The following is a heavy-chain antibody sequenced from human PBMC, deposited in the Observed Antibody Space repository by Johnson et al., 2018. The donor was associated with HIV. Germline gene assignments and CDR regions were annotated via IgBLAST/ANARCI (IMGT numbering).Heavy chain of an antibody. CDR2: IKQDGSEK. CDR1: GFTFSSYW. V-gene: IGHV3-7*01. J-gene: IGHJ3*02. D-gene: IGHD1-7*01. CDR3: ARVGSYNWNYDGAFDI. Sequence: VLLVESGGGVVQPGGSLRLSCVASGFTFSSYWMSWVRQAPGKGLEWVANIKQDGSEKYYVDSVKGRFTISRDNAKNSLYLQMNSLRVEDTAVYYCARVGSYNWNYDGAFDIWGQGTMVTVSS.